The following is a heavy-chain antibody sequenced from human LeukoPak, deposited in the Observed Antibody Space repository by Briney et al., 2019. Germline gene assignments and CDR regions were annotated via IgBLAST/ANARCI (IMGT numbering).Heavy chain of an antibody. V-gene: IGHV3-49*03. CDR2: IRSKAYGGTT. J-gene: IGHJ3*02. CDR1: GFTFGEYV. D-gene: IGHD2-21*02. Sequence: GRSLRLSCTASGFTFGEYVMSWFRQAPGKGLEWISFIRSKAYGGTTEYAASVKGRFTISRDDSKSIAYLQMNSLKTEDTAVYYCTRDKSRCGGDCYDAFDIWGQGTMVTVSS. CDR3: TRDKSRCGGDCYDAFDI.